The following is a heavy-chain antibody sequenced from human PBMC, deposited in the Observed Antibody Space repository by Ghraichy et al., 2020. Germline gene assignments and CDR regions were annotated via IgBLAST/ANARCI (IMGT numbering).Heavy chain of an antibody. J-gene: IGHJ4*02. Sequence: SETLSLTCTVSGGSISSYYWSWIRQPPGKGLEWIGYIYYSGSTNYNPSLKSRVTISVDTSKNQFSLKLSSVTAADTAVYYCARGRGLSGGALDYFDYWGQGTLVTVSS. D-gene: IGHD3-10*01. CDR1: GGSISSYY. CDR2: IYYSGST. CDR3: ARGRGLSGGALDYFDY. V-gene: IGHV4-59*01.